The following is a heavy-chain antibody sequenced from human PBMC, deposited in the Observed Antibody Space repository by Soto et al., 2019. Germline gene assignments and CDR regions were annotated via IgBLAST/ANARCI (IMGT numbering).Heavy chain of an antibody. J-gene: IGHJ4*02. CDR3: ARVMTTVVTPGEYFDY. Sequence: SDTLSLTCTVSGDSINNYSWSWIRQPPGKGLEWIGEINHSGSTNYNPSLKSRVTISVDTSKNQFSLKLSSVTAADTAVYYCARVMTTVVTPGEYFDYWGQGTLVTVS. CDR2: INHSGST. V-gene: IGHV4-34*01. D-gene: IGHD4-17*01. CDR1: GDSINNYS.